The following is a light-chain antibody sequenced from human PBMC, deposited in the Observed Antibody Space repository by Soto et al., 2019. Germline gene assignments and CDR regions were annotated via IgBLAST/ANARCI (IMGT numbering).Light chain of an antibody. V-gene: IGKV3-15*01. J-gene: IGKJ1*01. CDR3: QQYNNWPRT. Sequence: ELVMTQSPSTLSVSPGERATLSCTASQSVSSNLAWYQQKPCQAPMLLIYGASTTATGIPARFSGSGSGTEFTLTISGLQSEDLAVYYCQQYNNWPRTVGQGTKVEIK. CDR1: QSVSSN. CDR2: GAS.